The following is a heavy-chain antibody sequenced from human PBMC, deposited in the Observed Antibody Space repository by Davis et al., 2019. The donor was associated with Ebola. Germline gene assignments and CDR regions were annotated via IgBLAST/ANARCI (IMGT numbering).Heavy chain of an antibody. Sequence: PGGSLRLSCTVSGESVSSYYWTWIRQPPGKGLEWIGYIYNSGSTNYNPSLKSRVTMSVDTSKNQFSLKMSSVTAADTAVYFCARGKVGATSGWGRGTLVTVSS. J-gene: IGHJ1*01. V-gene: IGHV4-59*02. CDR2: IYNSGST. D-gene: IGHD1-26*01. CDR1: GESVSSYY. CDR3: ARGKVGATSG.